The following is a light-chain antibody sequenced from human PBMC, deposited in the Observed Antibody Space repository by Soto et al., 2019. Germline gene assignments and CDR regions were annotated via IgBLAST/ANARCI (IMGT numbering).Light chain of an antibody. V-gene: IGKV3-11*01. J-gene: IGKJ5*01. CDR1: QSVSSY. Sequence: EIVLTQSPATLSLSPGXRXTLSCRASQSVSSYLAWYQQKPGQAPRLLIYDASNRATGIPARFSGSGSGTDFTLTISSLEPEDFAVYYCQQRSNWPPKITFGQGTRLEIK. CDR2: DAS. CDR3: QQRSNWPPKIT.